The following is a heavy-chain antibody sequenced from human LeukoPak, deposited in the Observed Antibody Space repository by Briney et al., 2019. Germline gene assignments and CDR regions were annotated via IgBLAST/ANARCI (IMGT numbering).Heavy chain of an antibody. Sequence: GASLEISCKASGYSFTSYWIGWVRHLPGKGLEWMGIIYPGDSDTRYSPSFQGQVTIPANKSISTSNLEWSSVKASDTAMYSGARQSRVAYFDYWGQGTLVTVSS. CDR3: ARQSRVAYFDY. J-gene: IGHJ4*03. CDR1: GYSFTSYW. V-gene: IGHV5-51*01. CDR2: IYPGDSDT. D-gene: IGHD3-3*01.